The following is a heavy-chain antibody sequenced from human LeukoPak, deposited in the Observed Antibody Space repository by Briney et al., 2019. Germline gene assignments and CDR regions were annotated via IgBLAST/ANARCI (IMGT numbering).Heavy chain of an antibody. CDR1: GFTFSSYA. CDR2: ISGSGGST. J-gene: IGHJ5*02. V-gene: IGHV3-23*01. D-gene: IGHD5-18*01. Sequence: GGSLGLSCAASGFTFSSYAMSWVRQAPGKGLEWVSAISGSGGSTYYADSVKGRFTISRDNSKNTLYLQMNSLRAEDTAVYYCAKVNAGSAKDTAMVTGNWFDPWGQGTLVTVSS. CDR3: AKVNAGSAKDTAMVTGNWFDP.